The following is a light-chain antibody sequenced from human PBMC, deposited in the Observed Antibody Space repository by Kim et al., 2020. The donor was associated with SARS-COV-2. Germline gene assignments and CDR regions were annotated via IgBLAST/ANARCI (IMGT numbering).Light chain of an antibody. CDR3: QVWDSSKAV. J-gene: IGLJ3*02. CDR1: NIGGKN. V-gene: IGLV3-9*01. Sequence: SVGLGRTARITCGGYNIGGKNVHWYQQKPGQAPLLVIYRDSSPPSGIPQRFSGSNSGNTATLTISRAQAGDEADYYCQVWDSSKAVFGGGTKVTVL. CDR2: RDS.